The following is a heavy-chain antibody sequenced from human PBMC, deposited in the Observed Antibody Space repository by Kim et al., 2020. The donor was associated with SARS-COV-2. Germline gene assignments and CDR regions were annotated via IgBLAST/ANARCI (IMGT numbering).Heavy chain of an antibody. D-gene: IGHD3-16*01. V-gene: IGHV1-3*01. CDR1: GYSFTNYV. CDR2: INPANGNT. J-gene: IGHJ3*01. Sequence: ASVKVSCKASGYSFTNYVLHWVRQAPCQRLEWVAWINPANGNTKYSERFQGRVTITRDTSATTAFLEVIGLTSEDTAMYFCVRALSAFHRSYAFDVWGQG. CDR3: VRALSAFHRSYAFDV.